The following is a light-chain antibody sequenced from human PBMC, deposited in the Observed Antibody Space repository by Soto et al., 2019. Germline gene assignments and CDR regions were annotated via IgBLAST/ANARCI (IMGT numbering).Light chain of an antibody. CDR2: GNS. V-gene: IGLV1-40*01. Sequence: QSVLTKPPSVSGAPGQRVTISCTGSSSNIGAGYDVHWYQQLPGTAPKLLIYGNSNRPSGVPDRFSGSKSGTSASLAITGLQAEDEADYYCQSYDSSLSGFLFGTGTKLTDL. J-gene: IGLJ1*01. CDR3: QSYDSSLSGFL. CDR1: SSNIGAGYD.